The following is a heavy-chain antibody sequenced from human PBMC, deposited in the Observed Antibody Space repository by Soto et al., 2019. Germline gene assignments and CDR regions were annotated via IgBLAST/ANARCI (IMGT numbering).Heavy chain of an antibody. D-gene: IGHD4-4*01. V-gene: IGHV5-51*01. CDR3: ARGIGNSATFFDY. CDR2: IYPGDSDT. Sequence: PGESLKISCKGSGYSFTSYWIGWVRQMPGKGLEWMGIIYPGDSDTRYSPPFQGQVTFSADKSINTAYLQWNSLKASDTAMYYCARGIGNSATFFDYWGQGTLVTVSS. CDR1: GYSFTSYW. J-gene: IGHJ4*01.